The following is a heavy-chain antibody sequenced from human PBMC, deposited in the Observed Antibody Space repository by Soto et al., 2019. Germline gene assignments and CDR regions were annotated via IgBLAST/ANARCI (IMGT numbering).Heavy chain of an antibody. J-gene: IGHJ6*02. CDR3: ARQGRYCSSTSCAGGMDV. CDR2: IYPGDSDT. CDR1: GYSFTSYW. D-gene: IGHD2-2*01. V-gene: IGHV5-51*01. Sequence: GESLKISCKGSGYSFTSYWIGWVRQMPGKGLEWMGIIYPGDSDTRYSPSFQGQVTISADKSISTAYLQWSSLKASDTAMYYWARQGRYCSSTSCAGGMDVWGQGTTVTVSS.